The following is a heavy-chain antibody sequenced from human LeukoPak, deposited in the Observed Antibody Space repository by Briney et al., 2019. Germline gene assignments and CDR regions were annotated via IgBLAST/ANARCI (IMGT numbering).Heavy chain of an antibody. CDR2: ISYDGSNK. D-gene: IGHD6-13*01. CDR3: AKIMSGYSSSWSPDY. V-gene: IGHV3-30*18. CDR1: GFTFSSYG. Sequence: QPGGSLRLSCAASGFTFSSYGMHWVRQAPGKGLEWVAVISYDGSNKYYADSVKGRFTISRDNSKNTLYLQMNSLRAEDTAVYYCAKIMSGYSSSWSPDYWGQGTLVTVSS. J-gene: IGHJ4*02.